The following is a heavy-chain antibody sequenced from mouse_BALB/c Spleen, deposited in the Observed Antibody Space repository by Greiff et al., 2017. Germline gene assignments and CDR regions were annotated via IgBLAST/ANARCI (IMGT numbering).Heavy chain of an antibody. J-gene: IGHJ3*01. CDR2: IDPANGNT. Sequence: VQLQQSGAELVKPGASVKLSCTASGFNIKDTYMHWVKQRPEQGLEWIGRIDPANGNTKYDPKFQGKATITADTSSNTAYLQLSSLTSEDTAVYYCAEDDYDAWFAYGGQGTLVTVSA. CDR3: AEDDYDAWFAY. V-gene: IGHV14-3*02. CDR1: GFNIKDTY. D-gene: IGHD2-4*01.